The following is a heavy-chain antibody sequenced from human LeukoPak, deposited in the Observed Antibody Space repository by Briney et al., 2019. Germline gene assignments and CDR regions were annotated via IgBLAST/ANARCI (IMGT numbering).Heavy chain of an antibody. Sequence: GGSLRLSCAASGFPFSGYWMYWLRQAPGKGMVWVSRIKPDGSYTSYADFVKGRFTTSRDNSKNTLYLQMNSLRAEDTAVYYCARDSVGATNYFDYWGQGTLVTVSS. CDR3: ARDSVGATNYFDY. J-gene: IGHJ4*02. CDR1: GFPFSGYW. V-gene: IGHV3-74*01. CDR2: IKPDGSYT. D-gene: IGHD1-26*01.